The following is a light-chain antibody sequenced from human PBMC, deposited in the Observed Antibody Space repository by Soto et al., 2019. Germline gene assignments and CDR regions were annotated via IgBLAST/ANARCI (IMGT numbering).Light chain of an antibody. CDR1: QGISNY. CDR2: GAS. CDR3: QKYDSAPYT. V-gene: IGKV1-27*01. J-gene: IGKJ2*01. Sequence: DIQMTQSPSSLSASVGDRVTITCRASQGISNYLGWYQQKPGKVPKLLIYGASTLQSGVPSRFSGSGSGTDFTLTISSLQPEDVATHYCQKYDSAPYTFGQGTKLEIK.